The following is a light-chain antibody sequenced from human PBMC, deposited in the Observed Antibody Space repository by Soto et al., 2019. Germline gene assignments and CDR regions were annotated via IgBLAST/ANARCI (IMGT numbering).Light chain of an antibody. V-gene: IGKV3-15*01. J-gene: IGKJ2*02. Sequence: EIVMTQSPATLSVSPGERATLSCRASQSVSSNLAWYQQKPGQAPRLLIYGASTRATGIPARFSGSESGTEFTLTISSLQSEDFAVYCCQQYNNWPPGTFGQGTKLEIK. CDR1: QSVSSN. CDR2: GAS. CDR3: QQYNNWPPGT.